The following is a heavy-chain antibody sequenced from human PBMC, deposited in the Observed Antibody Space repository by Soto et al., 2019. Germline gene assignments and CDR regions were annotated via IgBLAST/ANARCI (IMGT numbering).Heavy chain of an antibody. CDR3: ARRMVRGALYYYYGMDV. V-gene: IGHV5-51*01. CDR2: IYPGDSDT. Sequence: GESLKISCKGSGYSFTSYWIGWVRQMPGKGLEWMGIIYPGDSDTRYSPSFQGQVTISADKSISTAYLQWSSLKASDTAMYYCARRMVRGALYYYYGMDVWGQGTTVTVSS. D-gene: IGHD3-10*01. CDR1: GYSFTSYW. J-gene: IGHJ6*02.